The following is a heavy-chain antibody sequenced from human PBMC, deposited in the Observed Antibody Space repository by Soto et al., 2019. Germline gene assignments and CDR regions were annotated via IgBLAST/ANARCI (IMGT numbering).Heavy chain of an antibody. J-gene: IGHJ6*02. Sequence: ASVKVSCKASGYTFTSYGISWVRQAPGQGLEWMGWISAYNGNTNYAQKLQGRVTMTTDTSTSTAYMELRSLRSDDTAVYYCARAYQWLAQNYYGMDVWGQGTTVTVSS. D-gene: IGHD6-19*01. V-gene: IGHV1-18*01. CDR3: ARAYQWLAQNYYGMDV. CDR1: GYTFTSYG. CDR2: ISAYNGNT.